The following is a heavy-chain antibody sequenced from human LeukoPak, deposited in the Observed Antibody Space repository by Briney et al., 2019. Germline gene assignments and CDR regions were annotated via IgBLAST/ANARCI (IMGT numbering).Heavy chain of an antibody. D-gene: IGHD3-22*01. J-gene: IGHJ4*02. CDR1: GFTFSSAA. CDR3: AKGPQLNSGYHPDY. Sequence: PGGSLSLSCAASGFTFSSAAMTWVRQAPGKGLEWVSTITGSDDRTYYADSVRGRFTISRDYSKNTLHLQINSLRVEDTAISYRAKGPQLNSGYHPDYWGQGTLVTVSS. CDR2: ITGSDDRT. V-gene: IGHV3-23*01.